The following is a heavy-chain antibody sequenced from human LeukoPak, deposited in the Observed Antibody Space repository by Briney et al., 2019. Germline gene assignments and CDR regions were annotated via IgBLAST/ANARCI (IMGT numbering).Heavy chain of an antibody. D-gene: IGHD3-22*01. Sequence: PSETLSLTCTVSGGSISSSSYYWGWIRQPPGKGLEWIGSIYYSGSTYYNPSLKSRVTISVDTSKNQFSLKLSSVTAADTAVYYRARLLYDSSGYYDYWGQGTLVTVSS. CDR1: GGSISSSSYY. V-gene: IGHV4-39*01. CDR2: IYYSGST. CDR3: ARLLYDSSGYYDY. J-gene: IGHJ4*02.